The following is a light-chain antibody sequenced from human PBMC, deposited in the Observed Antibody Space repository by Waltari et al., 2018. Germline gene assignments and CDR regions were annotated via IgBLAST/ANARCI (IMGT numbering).Light chain of an antibody. Sequence: DIQMTQSPSSLSASVGDRLNITCRASQGISNNLNWYQQKPGKPPTRLIYDVSSLQSGVPSRFSGSGSGTVFTLTISSLQPEDFATYYCLQYNSDPYSFGQGTKVEIK. V-gene: IGKV1-17*01. CDR1: QGISNN. CDR2: DVS. J-gene: IGKJ2*03. CDR3: LQYNSDPYS.